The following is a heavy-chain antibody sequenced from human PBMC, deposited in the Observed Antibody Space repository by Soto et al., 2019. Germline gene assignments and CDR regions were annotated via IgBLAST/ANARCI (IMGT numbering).Heavy chain of an antibody. Sequence: QVQLVQSGAEVKKPGASVKVSCKASGYTFNGYYMHWVRQAPGQGLEWMGWINPNSGGTNYAQKFQGRVTLTRDTSISTAYMELSRLRSDDTAVYYCARDGGRDGYNFGFDYWGQVTLVTVSS. J-gene: IGHJ4*02. CDR2: INPNSGGT. D-gene: IGHD5-12*01. V-gene: IGHV1-2*02. CDR1: GYTFNGYY. CDR3: ARDGGRDGYNFGFDY.